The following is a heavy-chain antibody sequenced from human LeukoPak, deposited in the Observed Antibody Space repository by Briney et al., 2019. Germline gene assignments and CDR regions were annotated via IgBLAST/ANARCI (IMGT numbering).Heavy chain of an antibody. J-gene: IGHJ4*02. CDR2: IKQDGSEK. Sequence: PGGSLRLSCAASGFTFSSYWTSWVRQAPGKGLEWVANIKQDGSEKYYVDSVKGRFTISRDNAKNSLYLQMNSLRAEDTAVYYCARDLGDYGGQGTLVTVSS. CDR3: ARDLGDY. CDR1: GFTFSSYW. V-gene: IGHV3-7*01.